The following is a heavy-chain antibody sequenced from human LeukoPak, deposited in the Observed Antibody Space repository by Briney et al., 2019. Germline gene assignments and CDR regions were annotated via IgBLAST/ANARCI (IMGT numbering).Heavy chain of an antibody. D-gene: IGHD5-18*01. CDR3: ARGQTGTAIPRDGRYFDL. CDR1: GGSFSGFY. CDR2: INHSGST. V-gene: IGHV4-34*01. Sequence: SETLSLTCAVYGGSFSGFYWSWIRQPPGKGLEWIGEINHSGSTNYNPSLKSRVTISVDTSKNQFSLKLSSVTAADTAVYYCARGQTGTAIPRDGRYFDLWGRGTLVTVSS. J-gene: IGHJ2*01.